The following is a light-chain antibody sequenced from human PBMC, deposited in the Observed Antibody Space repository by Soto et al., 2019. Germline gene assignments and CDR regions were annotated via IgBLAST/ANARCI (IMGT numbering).Light chain of an antibody. V-gene: IGKV3-20*01. CDR2: GAS. CDR1: QSISRY. J-gene: IGKJ1*01. CDR3: HQYSSSRKT. Sequence: IGWPQSQGTLSFSPGERTTLSCRASQSISRYLAWYQQKPGQGPRLLIYGASSRATGTPDRFSGSGSGTDFTLTINRLEPEDFAVYYCHQYSSSRKTFGQGTKVDI.